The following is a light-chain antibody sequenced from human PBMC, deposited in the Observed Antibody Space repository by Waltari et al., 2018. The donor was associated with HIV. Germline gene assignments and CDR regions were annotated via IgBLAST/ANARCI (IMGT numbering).Light chain of an antibody. Sequence: SFELTQPPSVSVSPGHTARITCSGDALPKKSAYWYQQKTGQAPVLIIYKDTERPSGIPERFSGSSSGTTVTLTISGVQAEDEADYYCQSANSRGTSLVFGGGTKLTVL. CDR1: ALPKKS. J-gene: IGLJ3*02. V-gene: IGLV3-25*03. CDR2: KDT. CDR3: QSANSRGTSLV.